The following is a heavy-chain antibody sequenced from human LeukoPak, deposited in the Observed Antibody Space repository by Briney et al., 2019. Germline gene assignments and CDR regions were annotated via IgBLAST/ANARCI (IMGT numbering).Heavy chain of an antibody. CDR1: GFTVSSNY. J-gene: IGHJ4*02. Sequence: GGSLRLSCAASGFTVSSNYMSWVRQAPGKGLEWVSVIYSGGSTYYADSVKGRFTISRDNSKNTLYLQMNSLRAEDAAVYYCARLGILTGSSFDYWGQGTLVTVSS. CDR2: IYSGGST. CDR3: ARLGILTGSSFDY. D-gene: IGHD3-9*01. V-gene: IGHV3-66*01.